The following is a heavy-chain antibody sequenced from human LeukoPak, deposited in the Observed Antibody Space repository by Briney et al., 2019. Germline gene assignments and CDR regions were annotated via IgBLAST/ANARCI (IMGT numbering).Heavy chain of an antibody. CDR1: GYSFSNYW. V-gene: IGHV5-51*01. CDR2: VYPRDSDT. D-gene: IGHD1-1*01. J-gene: IGHJ4*02. Sequence: GESLQISCKASGYSFSNYWIGWLRQVPGKGLEWMGIVYPRDSDTRYSPSFQGQVTISADKSISTAYLQWSSLKASDTAVYYCARPGERSRRDWNLDQWGQGTLVTVSS. CDR3: ARPGERSRRDWNLDQ.